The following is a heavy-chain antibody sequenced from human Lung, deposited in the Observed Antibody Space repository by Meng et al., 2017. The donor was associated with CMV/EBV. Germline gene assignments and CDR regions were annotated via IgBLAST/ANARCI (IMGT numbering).Heavy chain of an antibody. CDR1: GDSITNHNW. CDR3: LRRSGGSV. V-gene: IGHV4-4*02. Sequence: QGQLRGSGPELVTPSETLSLTCAVSGDSITNHNWWAWVRQPPGKGLEWIGEIPHRGSSAYNPSLKSRVSMSIDKSKNQFSLKLTSVTAADTAVYHCLRRSGGSVWGQGTLVTVSS. CDR2: IPHRGSS. J-gene: IGHJ1*01. D-gene: IGHD3-10*01.